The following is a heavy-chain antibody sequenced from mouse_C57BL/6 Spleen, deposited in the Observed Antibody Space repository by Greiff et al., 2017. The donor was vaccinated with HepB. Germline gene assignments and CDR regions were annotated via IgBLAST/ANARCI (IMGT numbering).Heavy chain of an antibody. CDR1: GYAFSSSW. V-gene: IGHV1-82*01. CDR3: ARGTAQAVAWFAY. Sequence: LQESGPELVKPGASVKISCKASGYAFSSSWMNWVKQRPGKGLEWIGRIYPGDGDTNYNGKFKGKATLTADKSSSTAYMQLSSLTSEDSAVYFCARGTAQAVAWFAYWGQGTLVTVSA. CDR2: IYPGDGDT. J-gene: IGHJ3*01. D-gene: IGHD3-2*02.